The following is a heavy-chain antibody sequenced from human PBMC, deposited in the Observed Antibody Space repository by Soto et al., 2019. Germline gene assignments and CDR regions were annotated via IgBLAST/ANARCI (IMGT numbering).Heavy chain of an antibody. CDR2: ISWNSGSI. D-gene: IGHD5-18*01. CDR1: GFTFDDYA. V-gene: IGHV3-9*01. CDR3: AKSGQLFYYYYMDV. Sequence: GGSLRLSCAASGFTFDDYAMHWVRQAPGKGLEWVSGISWNSGSIGYADSVKGRFTISRDNAKNSLYLQMNSLRAEDTALYYCAKSGQLFYYYYMDVWGKGTTVTVSS. J-gene: IGHJ6*03.